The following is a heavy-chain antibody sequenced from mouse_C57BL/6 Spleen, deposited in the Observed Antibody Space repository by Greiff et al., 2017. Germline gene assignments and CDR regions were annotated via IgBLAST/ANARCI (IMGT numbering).Heavy chain of an antibody. CDR3: ARGGRRDYAMDY. V-gene: IGHV5-4*03. J-gene: IGHJ4*01. CDR1: GFTFSSYA. Sequence: EVMLVESGGGLVKPGGSLKLSCAASGFTFSSYAMSWVRQTPEKRLEWVATISDGGSYTYYPDNVKGRFTISRDNAKNNLYLQMSHLKSEDTAMYYCARGGRRDYAMDYWGQGTSVTVSS. CDR2: ISDGGSYT.